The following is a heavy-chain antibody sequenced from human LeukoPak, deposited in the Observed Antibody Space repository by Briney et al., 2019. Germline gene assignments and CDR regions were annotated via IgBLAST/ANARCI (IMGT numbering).Heavy chain of an antibody. D-gene: IGHD5-24*01. J-gene: IGHJ4*02. CDR2: IKQDGSKK. CDR3: TRVGYIDEGIDY. Sequence: GGSLRLSCVASGFPFSSYWMTWVRQAPGKGLEWMANIKQDGSKKSYVDSVKGRFTISRDNAKNSLYLQMSSLRAEDTAIYYCTRVGYIDEGIDYWGQGTLVTVSS. V-gene: IGHV3-7*04. CDR1: GFPFSSYW.